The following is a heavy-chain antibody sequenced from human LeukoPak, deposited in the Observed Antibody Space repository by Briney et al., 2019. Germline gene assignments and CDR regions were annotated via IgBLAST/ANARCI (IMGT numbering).Heavy chain of an antibody. J-gene: IGHJ4*02. V-gene: IGHV4-59*01. CDR1: GGSISAYY. D-gene: IGHD6-6*01. CDR3: ARFGTSSSRFFDQ. Sequence: TSETLSLTCTVSGGSISAYYWSWIRQPPGKGLEWIGYIHYSGTTNYYPSLKSRVTIALDTSKNQFSLKLNSVTAADTAVYYCARFGTSSSRFFDQWGQGTLVTVSS. CDR2: IHYSGTT.